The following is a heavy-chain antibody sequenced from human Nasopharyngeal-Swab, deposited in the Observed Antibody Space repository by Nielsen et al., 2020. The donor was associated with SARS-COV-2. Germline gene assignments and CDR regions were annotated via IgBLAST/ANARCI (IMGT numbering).Heavy chain of an antibody. V-gene: IGHV3-66*01. Sequence: GESLKISCAASGFTVSRNYMSWVRQAPGKGLEWVSVIYSGGSTYYADSVKGRFTISRDNSKNTLYLQMNSLRAEDTAVYYCASSIVVVVAALDAFDIWGQGTMVTVSS. CDR1: GFTVSRNY. CDR3: ASSIVVVVAALDAFDI. CDR2: IYSGGST. J-gene: IGHJ3*02. D-gene: IGHD2-15*01.